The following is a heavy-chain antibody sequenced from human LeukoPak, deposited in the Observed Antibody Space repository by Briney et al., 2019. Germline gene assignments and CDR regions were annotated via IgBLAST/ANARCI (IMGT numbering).Heavy chain of an antibody. CDR2: IYYSGST. D-gene: IGHD7-27*01. CDR3: ARHRLGHWYFDL. CDR1: GGSFRSYY. V-gene: IGHV4-59*08. Sequence: PSETLSLTCTVSGGSFRSYYWSWIRQPPGKGLEWIGYIYYSGSTNYNPSLKSRATISVDTSKNQFSLKLSSVTAADTAVYYCARHRLGHWYFDLWGRGTRVTVSS. J-gene: IGHJ2*01.